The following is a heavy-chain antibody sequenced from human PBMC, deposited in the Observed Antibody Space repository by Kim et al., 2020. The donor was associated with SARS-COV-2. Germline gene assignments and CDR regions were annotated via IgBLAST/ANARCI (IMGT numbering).Heavy chain of an antibody. V-gene: IGHV4-59*08. D-gene: IGHD3-22*01. J-gene: IGHJ4*02. Sequence: SETLSLTCTVSGGSISSYYWSWIRQPPGKGLEWIGYIYYSGSTNYNPSLKSRVTISVDTSKNQFSLKLSSVTAADTAVYYCARRYDSSGHPIDYWGQGTL. CDR2: IYYSGST. CDR3: ARRYDSSGHPIDY. CDR1: GGSISSYY.